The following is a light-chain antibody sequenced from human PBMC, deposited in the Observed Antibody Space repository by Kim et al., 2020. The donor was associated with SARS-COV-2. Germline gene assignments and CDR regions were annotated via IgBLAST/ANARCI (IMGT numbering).Light chain of an antibody. CDR1: SSNIGAGYD. J-gene: IGLJ2*01. CDR2: GNS. Sequence: VNISCTGSSSNIGAGYDVHWYQQLPGTAPKLLIYGNSNRPSGVPDRFSGSKSGTSASLAITGLQAEDEADYYCQSYDSSLSGLHVVFGGGTQLTVL. V-gene: IGLV1-40*01. CDR3: QSYDSSLSGLHVV.